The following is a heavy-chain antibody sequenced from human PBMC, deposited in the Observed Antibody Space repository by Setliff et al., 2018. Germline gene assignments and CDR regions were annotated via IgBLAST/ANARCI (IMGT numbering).Heavy chain of an antibody. J-gene: IGHJ4*02. CDR2: INHSGST. V-gene: IGHV4-34*01. D-gene: IGHD3-3*01. Sequence: SETLSLTCAVYGGSFSGYYWSWIRQPTGKGLEWIGEINHSGSTNYNPSLKSRVTISVDTSKNQFSLKLSSVTAADTAVYYCARGGKILEWLYAHDYWGQGTLVTVSS. CDR1: GGSFSGYY. CDR3: ARGGKILEWLYAHDY.